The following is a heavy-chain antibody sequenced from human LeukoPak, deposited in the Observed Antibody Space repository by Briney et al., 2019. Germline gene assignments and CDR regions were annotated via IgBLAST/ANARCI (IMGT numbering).Heavy chain of an antibody. CDR3: ARGKELTGTSGHCSFDF. V-gene: IGHV4-4*07. Sequence: SETLSLTCTVSTGSLNSYFWTWVRQPAGKGLEWIGRVSGTGTAYSNPSLESRVIISLDTSRNQFSLKLMSVTAADTAVYYCARGKELTGTSGHCSFDFWGQGTLVSVSS. J-gene: IGHJ4*02. CDR2: VSGTGTA. D-gene: IGHD1-7*01. CDR1: TGSLNSYF.